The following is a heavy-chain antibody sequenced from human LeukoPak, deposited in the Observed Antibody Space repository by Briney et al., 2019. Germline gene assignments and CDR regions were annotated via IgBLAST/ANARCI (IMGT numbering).Heavy chain of an antibody. D-gene: IGHD1-26*01. J-gene: IGHJ4*02. Sequence: GGSLRLSCAASGFTFSSYGMHWVRQAPGKGLEWVAVIWYDGSNKYYADSVKGRFTISRDNAKNSLYLQMNSLRAEDTAVYYCARDQGARLFDYWGQGTLVTVPS. CDR2: IWYDGSNK. CDR1: GFTFSSYG. CDR3: ARDQGARLFDY. V-gene: IGHV3-33*01.